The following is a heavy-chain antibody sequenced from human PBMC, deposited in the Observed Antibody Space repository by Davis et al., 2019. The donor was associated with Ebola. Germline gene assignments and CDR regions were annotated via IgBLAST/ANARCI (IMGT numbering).Heavy chain of an antibody. CDR3: ARKGLGFDY. D-gene: IGHD3-16*01. Sequence: PGGSLRLSCAASGFTFDDFAMHWVRQAPGKGLEWVSGITWNSDYIAYADSVKGRFTISRDNAKNTLYLQMNSLRAEDTAVYYCARKGLGFDYWGQGTLVTVSS. CDR2: ITWNSDYI. J-gene: IGHJ4*02. CDR1: GFTFDDFA. V-gene: IGHV3-9*01.